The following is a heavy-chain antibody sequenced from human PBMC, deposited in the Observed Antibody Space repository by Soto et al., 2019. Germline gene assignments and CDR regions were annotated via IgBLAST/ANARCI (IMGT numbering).Heavy chain of an antibody. CDR2: IKEDGSER. CDR1: GFTFSNYW. D-gene: IGHD2-21*01. Sequence: GGSLRLSCAASGFTFSNYWMSWVRQAPGKGLEWVANIKEDGSERNYVDSVKGRFTISRDNAENSLYLQMNSLRAEDTAVYYCASARHIGPWGQGTLVTVS. J-gene: IGHJ5*02. CDR3: ASARHIGP. V-gene: IGHV3-7*01.